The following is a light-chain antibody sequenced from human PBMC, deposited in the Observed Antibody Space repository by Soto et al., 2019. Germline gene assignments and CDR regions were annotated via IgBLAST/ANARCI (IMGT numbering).Light chain of an antibody. CDR3: QVYGSSPIT. J-gene: IGKJ4*01. Sequence: EIVLTQSPGTLTLSPGERATLSCRASQSVSSYLAWYQQKFGQAPRLLIYGASSRATGIPDRFSGTGSGTEFSLTISRLEPEDFAVYYCQVYGSSPITFGGGSKVEIK. CDR2: GAS. V-gene: IGKV3-20*01. CDR1: QSVSSY.